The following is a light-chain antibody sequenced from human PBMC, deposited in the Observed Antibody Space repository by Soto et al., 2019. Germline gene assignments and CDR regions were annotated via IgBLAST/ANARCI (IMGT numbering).Light chain of an antibody. CDR3: QQYNNWPLT. CDR1: QSVSSN. J-gene: IGKJ5*01. CDR2: GTS. V-gene: IGKV3-15*01. Sequence: EIVMTQSPATLSASPGERVTLSCRASQSVSSNLGWYQHKPGQAPRLLIYGTSTRATGIPARFSGSGSGTEFTLTISSLQSEDFAVYYCQQYNNWPLTFGQGTRLEI.